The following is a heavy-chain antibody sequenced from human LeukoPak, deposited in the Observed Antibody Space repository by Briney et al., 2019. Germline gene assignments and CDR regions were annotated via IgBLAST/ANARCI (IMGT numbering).Heavy chain of an antibody. Sequence: GGSLRLSCAASGFTFNSYAMHWVRQAPGKGLEWVAVISYDGSNKYYADSVKGRFTISRDNTKNSLYLQMNSLRAEDTALYHCARAPRGLLSNYYYYMDVWGKGTTVTVSS. CDR2: ISYDGSNK. V-gene: IGHV3-30*04. CDR1: GFTFNSYA. D-gene: IGHD5/OR15-5a*01. CDR3: ARAPRGLLSNYYYYMDV. J-gene: IGHJ6*03.